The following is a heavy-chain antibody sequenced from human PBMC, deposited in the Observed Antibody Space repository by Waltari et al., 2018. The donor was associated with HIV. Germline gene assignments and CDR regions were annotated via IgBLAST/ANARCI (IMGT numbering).Heavy chain of an antibody. CDR1: GFTFSSYW. CDR3: ARMAARTT. D-gene: IGHD1-1*01. V-gene: IGHV3-74*01. J-gene: IGHJ5*02. Sequence: EVQLVESGGGLVQPGGSLRLSCAVSGFTFSSYWMHWFRQVPGKGLVCVSRIKKDGSSKSDADSVKGRLTISRDTAKHTLYLQMNSLRAEDTAVYYCARMAARTTWGQGTLVTVSS. CDR2: IKKDGSSK.